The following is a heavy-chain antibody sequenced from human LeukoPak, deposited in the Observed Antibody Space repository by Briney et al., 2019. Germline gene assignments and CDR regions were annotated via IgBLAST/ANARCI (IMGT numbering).Heavy chain of an antibody. CDR3: AKDPSSRYSSIDY. CDR2: TRYDGSNK. CDR1: GFTFSSYG. Sequence: GGSLRLSCAASGFTFSSYGMHWVRQAPGKGLEWVAFTRYDGSNKYYADSVKGRFTISRDNSKNTLYLQMNSLRAEDTAVYYCAKDPSSRYSSIDYWGQGTLVTVSS. J-gene: IGHJ4*02. V-gene: IGHV3-30*02. D-gene: IGHD5-18*01.